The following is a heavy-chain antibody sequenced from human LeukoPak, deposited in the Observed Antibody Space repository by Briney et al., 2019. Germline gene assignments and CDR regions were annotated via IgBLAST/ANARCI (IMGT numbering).Heavy chain of an antibody. Sequence: PGRSLRLSCAASGFTFSSYGMHWVRQAPGKGLEWVSAISGGGGRTYYADSVKGRFTISGDNSKNTLYLQMNSLRAEDTAVYYCAKLTWIQLRGYWGQGTLVTVSS. CDR3: AKLTWIQLRGY. CDR2: ISGGGGRT. CDR1: GFTFSSYG. J-gene: IGHJ4*02. V-gene: IGHV3-23*01. D-gene: IGHD5-18*01.